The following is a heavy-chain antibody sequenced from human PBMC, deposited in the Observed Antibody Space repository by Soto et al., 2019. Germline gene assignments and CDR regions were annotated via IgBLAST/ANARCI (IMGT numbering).Heavy chain of an antibody. CDR3: ARGQFQPFAARPYYYYYGMDV. V-gene: IGHV1-69*06. D-gene: IGHD6-6*01. CDR1: GGTFSSYA. Sequence: QVQLVQSGAEVKKPGSSVKVSCKASGGTFSSYAISWVRQAPGQGLEWMGGIIPIFGTANYAQKFQGRVTITADKSTSTAYMELSSLRSEDTAVYYCARGQFQPFAARPYYYYYGMDVWGQGTTVTVSS. J-gene: IGHJ6*02. CDR2: IIPIFGTA.